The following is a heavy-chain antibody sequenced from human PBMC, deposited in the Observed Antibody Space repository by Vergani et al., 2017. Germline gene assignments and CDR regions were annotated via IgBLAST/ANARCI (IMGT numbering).Heavy chain of an antibody. CDR2: IIPIFGTA. V-gene: IGHV1-69*12. Sequence: QVQLVQSGAEVKKPGSSVKVSCKASGGTFSSYAISWVRQAPGQGLEWMGGIIPIFGTANYAQKFQGRVTITADESTSTTYMELSSLRSEVTAVYYCATDDPLLXYCSSTSCYAALYCWGQGTLVTVSS. D-gene: IGHD2-2*01. CDR1: GGTFSSYA. J-gene: IGHJ4*02. CDR3: ATDDPLLXYCSSTSCYAALYC.